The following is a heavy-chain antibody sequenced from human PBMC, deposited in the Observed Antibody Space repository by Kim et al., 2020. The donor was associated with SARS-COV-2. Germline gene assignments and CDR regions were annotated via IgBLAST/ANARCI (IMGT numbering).Heavy chain of an antibody. V-gene: IGHV4-59*13. Sequence: SETLSLTCAVSGGSITTYCWSWIRQSPGKGLEWIGYVYHSGGNSYNPSLKSRVSISVDTSKNQFSLKLTSVTAADTAIYYCARDSKYDLWSASYGLDVWGPGITVTVSS. J-gene: IGHJ6*02. CDR1: GGSITTYC. CDR3: ARDSKYDLWSASYGLDV. CDR2: VYHSGGN. D-gene: IGHD3-3*01.